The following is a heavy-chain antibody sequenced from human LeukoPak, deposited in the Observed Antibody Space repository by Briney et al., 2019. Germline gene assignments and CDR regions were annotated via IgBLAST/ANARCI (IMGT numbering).Heavy chain of an antibody. D-gene: IGHD6-19*01. CDR2: ISDSSGGT. J-gene: IGHJ4*02. V-gene: IGHV3-23*01. CDR1: GFSFSSYA. Sequence: GGSLRLSCAASGFSFSSYAMSWVRQAPGKGLEWVSSISDSSGGTYDADSVKGRFAISRDNSKNTLYLQMNSLRAEDTAVYYCATPGGIAVAGYFDYWGQGTLVTVSS. CDR3: ATPGGIAVAGYFDY.